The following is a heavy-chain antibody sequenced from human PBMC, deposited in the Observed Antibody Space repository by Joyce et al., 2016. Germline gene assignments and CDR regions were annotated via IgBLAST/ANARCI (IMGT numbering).Heavy chain of an antibody. D-gene: IGHD3-10*01. CDR1: GGSVSSGGYS. CDR2: IDHSEST. J-gene: IGHJ6*02. V-gene: IGHV4-30-2*01. CDR3: ARAYGSGSYSYYYGMDV. Sequence: QMQLQESGPGLVKPSQTLSLTCAVSGGSVSSGGYSWTWIRQPTGKGLEWIGHIDHSESTYYNPSLQSRVTMAVDRSKNQFSLKLRSVTAADTAVYYCARAYGSGSYSYYYGMDVWGQGTTVTVSS.